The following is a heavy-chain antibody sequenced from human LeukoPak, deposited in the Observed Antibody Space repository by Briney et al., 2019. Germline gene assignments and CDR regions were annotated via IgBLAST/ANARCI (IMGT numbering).Heavy chain of an antibody. CDR3: ASSLRGAYYVHKFDP. V-gene: IGHV1-69*05. J-gene: IGHJ5*02. D-gene: IGHD3-10*02. CDR2: IIPIFGTA. CDR1: GGTFSSYA. Sequence: ASVKVSCTASGGTFSSYAISWVRQAPGQGLEWMGGIIPIFGTANYAQKFQGRVTITTDESTSTAYMELSSLRSEDTAVYYCASSLRGAYYVHKFDPWGQGTLVTVSS.